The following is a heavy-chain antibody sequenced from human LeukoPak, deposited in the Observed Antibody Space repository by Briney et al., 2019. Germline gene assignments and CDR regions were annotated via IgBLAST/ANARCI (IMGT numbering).Heavy chain of an antibody. CDR3: ARDLDWLLYDF. J-gene: IGHJ4*02. CDR1: GFTFSSYW. CDR2: ISHDASIT. Sequence: GGSLRLSCAASGFTFSSYWMHWVRQAPGKGLVWVSRISHDASITTYADSVKGRFTISRDNAKNTLYLQMNSLRAEDTAVYYCARDLDWLLYDFWGQGTLVTVSS. D-gene: IGHD3-9*01. V-gene: IGHV3-74*03.